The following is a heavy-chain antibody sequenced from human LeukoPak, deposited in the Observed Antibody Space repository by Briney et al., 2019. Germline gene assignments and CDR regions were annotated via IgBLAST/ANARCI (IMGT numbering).Heavy chain of an antibody. CDR1: GGTFSSYA. J-gene: IGHJ5*02. Sequence: GASVKVSCKASGGTFSSYAISWVRQAPGQGLEWMGRIIPILGIANYAQKFQGRVTITADKSTSTAYMELSSLRSEDTAVYYCARDENYYGSGSPFDPWGQGTLVTVSS. D-gene: IGHD3-10*01. V-gene: IGHV1-69*04. CDR2: IIPILGIA. CDR3: ARDENYYGSGSPFDP.